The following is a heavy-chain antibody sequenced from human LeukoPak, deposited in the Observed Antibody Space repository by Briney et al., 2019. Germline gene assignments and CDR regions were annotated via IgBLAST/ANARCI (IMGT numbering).Heavy chain of an antibody. D-gene: IGHD2-2*01. CDR1: GGTFGSYT. Sequence: SVKVSCKASGGTFGSYTISWVRQAPGQGLEWMGRIIPILGITNYAQKFQGRVTITADKSTSTAYMELSSLRSEDTAVYYCAVVGVVPAAISWGRAGYWGQGTLVTVSS. J-gene: IGHJ4*02. V-gene: IGHV1-69*02. CDR2: IIPILGIT. CDR3: AVVGVVPAAISWGRAGY.